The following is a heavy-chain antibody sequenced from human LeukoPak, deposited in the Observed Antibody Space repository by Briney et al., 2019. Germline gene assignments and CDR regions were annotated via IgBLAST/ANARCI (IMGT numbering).Heavy chain of an antibody. CDR3: AREYSEAVGLY. Sequence: GRSLRLSCAASGFSFSNYGMHWVRQAPGNGLEWVAVIWYDGSNKYYADSVKGRFTISRDNSRNTLYLQMNSLRAEDTAVYYCAREYSEAVGLYWGQGTLVTVSS. D-gene: IGHD1-26*01. V-gene: IGHV3-33*01. J-gene: IGHJ4*02. CDR1: GFSFSNYG. CDR2: IWYDGSNK.